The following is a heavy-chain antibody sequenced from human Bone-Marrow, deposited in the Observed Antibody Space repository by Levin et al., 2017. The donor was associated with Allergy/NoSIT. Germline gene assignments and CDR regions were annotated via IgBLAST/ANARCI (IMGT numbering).Heavy chain of an antibody. J-gene: IGHJ6*02. CDR2: IYGDGSSP. V-gene: IGHV3-74*01. Sequence: PWASVKVSCAASGFPFSRDWMHWVRQAPGKGLVWVSCIYGDGSSPTYADSVKGRFTISRDNAKNTLYLEMSSLRAEDTAVYYCARDQGYAMDVWGQGTTVIVSS. CDR1: GFPFSRDW. CDR3: ARDQGYAMDV.